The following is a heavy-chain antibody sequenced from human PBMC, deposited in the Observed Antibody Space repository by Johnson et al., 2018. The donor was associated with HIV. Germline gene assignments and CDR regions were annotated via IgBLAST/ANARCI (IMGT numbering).Heavy chain of an antibody. CDR1: GFTFSSYD. J-gene: IGHJ3*02. V-gene: IGHV3-13*01. Sequence: VQLVESGGGVVQPGRSLRLSCAASGFTFSSYDMHWVRQATGKGLEWVSAIGTAGDTYYADSVRGRFTISRDNSKNMLYLQVNSLRAEDTAIYYCAKDRLAMGILDIWGQGTVVTVSS. D-gene: IGHD5-18*01. CDR2: IGTAGDT. CDR3: AKDRLAMGILDI.